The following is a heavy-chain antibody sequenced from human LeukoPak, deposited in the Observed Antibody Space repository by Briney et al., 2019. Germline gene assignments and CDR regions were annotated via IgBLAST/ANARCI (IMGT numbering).Heavy chain of an antibody. CDR1: GFTFSSYA. CDR3: AKDGIYSYGYEPPTFDY. J-gene: IGHJ4*01. V-gene: IGHV3-30-3*01. D-gene: IGHD5-18*01. CDR2: ISYDGSNK. Sequence: GGSLRLSCAASGFTFSSYAMHWVRQAPGKGLEWVALISYDGSNKYYADSVKGRFTISRDNSNNTLYLQMNSLRAEDTAVYYCAKDGIYSYGYEPPTFDYWGQGTLVTVSS.